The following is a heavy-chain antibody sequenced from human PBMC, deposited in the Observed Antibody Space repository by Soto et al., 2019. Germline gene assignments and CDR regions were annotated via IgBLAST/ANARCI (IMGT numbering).Heavy chain of an antibody. J-gene: IGHJ6*02. Sequence: QVQLVESGGGVVQPGRSLRLSCAPSGFTFSSYGRHWVRQAPGKGVGWVAVISYDGSNKYYADSVKGRFTISRDNSKNTLYLQRNSLRAEDTAVYYCAKETALYGMDVWGQGTTVTVSS. CDR2: ISYDGSNK. CDR1: GFTFSSYG. V-gene: IGHV3-30*18. CDR3: AKETALYGMDV.